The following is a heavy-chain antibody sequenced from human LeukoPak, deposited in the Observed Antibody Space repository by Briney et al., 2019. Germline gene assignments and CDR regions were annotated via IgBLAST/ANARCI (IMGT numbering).Heavy chain of an antibody. CDR3: ARGPHYDFWSGYYSAFDY. J-gene: IGHJ4*02. V-gene: IGHV1-69*13. CDR1: GGTFSSYA. Sequence: GASVKVSCKASGGTFSSYAISWVRQAPGQGLEWMGGIIPIFGTANYAQKFQGRVTITADESTSTAYMELSSLRSEDTAVYYCARGPHYDFWSGYYSAFDYWGQGTLVTVSS. CDR2: IIPIFGTA. D-gene: IGHD3-3*01.